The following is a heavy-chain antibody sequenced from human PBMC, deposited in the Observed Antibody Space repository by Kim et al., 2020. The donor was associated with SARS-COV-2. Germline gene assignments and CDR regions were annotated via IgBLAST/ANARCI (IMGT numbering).Heavy chain of an antibody. CDR3: ARLEHGIAAAGTLDY. V-gene: IGHV4-39*01. CDR2: IYYSGST. CDR1: GGSISSSSYY. D-gene: IGHD6-13*01. Sequence: SETLSLTCTVSGGSISSSSYYWGWIRQPPGKGLEWIGSIYYSGSTYYNPSLKSRVTISVDTSKNQFSLKLSSVTAADTAVYYCARLEHGIAAAGTLDYWGEGTRVTVSS. J-gene: IGHJ4*02.